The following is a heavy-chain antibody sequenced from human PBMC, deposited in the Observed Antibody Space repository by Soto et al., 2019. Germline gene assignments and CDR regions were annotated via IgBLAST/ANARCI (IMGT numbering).Heavy chain of an antibody. D-gene: IGHD2-2*02. Sequence: SETLSLTCAVYGGSFSGYYWSWIRQPPGKGLEWVGEINHSGSTNYNPSLKSRVTISVDTSKNQFSLKLSSVTAADTAVYYCARGGGYCSSTSCYTRQYYYYYYGMDVWGQGTTVTVSS. CDR1: GGSFSGYY. V-gene: IGHV4-34*01. J-gene: IGHJ6*02. CDR3: ARGGGYCSSTSCYTRQYYYYYYGMDV. CDR2: INHSGST.